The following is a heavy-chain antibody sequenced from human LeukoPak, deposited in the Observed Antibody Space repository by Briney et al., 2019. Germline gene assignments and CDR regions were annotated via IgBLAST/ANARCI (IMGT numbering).Heavy chain of an antibody. CDR3: ARWDCSSGTCYYLDY. CDR2: IYYTGKT. Sequence: PSETLSLTCSVSGGSINNYYWGWLRRPPGRGLEYIGHIYYTGKTDYNPSFKSRVTMSVDTSKNQWSLKLNFLTAADTAVYYCARWDCSSGTCYYLDYWGQGTLVIVSS. V-gene: IGHV4-59*01. J-gene: IGHJ4*02. D-gene: IGHD2-15*01. CDR1: GGSINNYY.